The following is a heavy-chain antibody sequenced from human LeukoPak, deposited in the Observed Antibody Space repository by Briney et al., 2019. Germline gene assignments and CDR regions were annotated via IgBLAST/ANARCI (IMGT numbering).Heavy chain of an antibody. V-gene: IGHV3-64D*06. CDR3: VRGTGY. Sequence: GGSLRLSCSVFGFTFSTYVMHWVRQAPGKGLEYVSAISSNGDNTYYADSVKGRFTISRDNSKNTLYLQMSSLRADDTAVYYCVRGTGYWGQGTLVTVSS. CDR1: GFTFSTYV. CDR2: ISSNGDNT. J-gene: IGHJ4*02.